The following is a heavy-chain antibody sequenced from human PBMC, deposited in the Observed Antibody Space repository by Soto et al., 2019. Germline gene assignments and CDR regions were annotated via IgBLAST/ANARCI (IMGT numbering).Heavy chain of an antibody. D-gene: IGHD7-27*01. CDR3: ATTLGNHGDYFDY. CDR1: GGSVISGNYY. V-gene: IGHV4-61*01. CDR2: IYYSGST. J-gene: IGHJ4*02. Sequence: PSETLSLTCTVSGGSVISGNYYWSWIRQPPGQGLEWIAYIYYSGSTNYNPSLKSRVTISVDASKNQFSLRLSSMTAADTAVYFCATTLGNHGDYFDYWGQGTLVTVSS.